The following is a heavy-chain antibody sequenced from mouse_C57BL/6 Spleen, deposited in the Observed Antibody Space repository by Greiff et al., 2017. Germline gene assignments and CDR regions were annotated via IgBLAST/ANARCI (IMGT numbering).Heavy chain of an antibody. CDR1: GFSLPSYG. Sequence: QVQLKESGPGLVQPSQSLSITCTVSGFSLPSYGVHWVRQSPGKGLEWLGVIWSGGSTDYNAAFISRLSISKDNSKSQVFFNMNSLQADDTAIYYCARGYGSSHWYFDVWGTGTTVTVSS. CDR3: ARGYGSSHWYFDV. CDR2: IWSGGST. V-gene: IGHV2-2*01. J-gene: IGHJ1*03. D-gene: IGHD1-1*01.